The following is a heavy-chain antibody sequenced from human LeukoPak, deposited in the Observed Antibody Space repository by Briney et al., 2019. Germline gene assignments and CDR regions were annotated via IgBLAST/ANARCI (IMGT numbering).Heavy chain of an antibody. CDR2: IIPVFGST. CDR3: ARRGLVAGIYDLVYGFDL. V-gene: IGHV1-69*13. CDR1: GGTFSSYA. Sequence: SVKVSCKASGGTFSSYAFSWVRQAPGQGLEWMGGIIPVFGSTNYAQKFQGRVTMTADESTNTAYMELTSLTSEDTAIYYCARRGLVAGIYDLVYGFDLWGQGTMVTVSS. J-gene: IGHJ3*01. D-gene: IGHD3/OR15-3a*01.